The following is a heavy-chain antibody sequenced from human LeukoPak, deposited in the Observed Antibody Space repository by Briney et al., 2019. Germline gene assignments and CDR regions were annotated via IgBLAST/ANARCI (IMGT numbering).Heavy chain of an antibody. CDR1: GFTFSSYG. J-gene: IGHJ4*02. V-gene: IGHV3-33*01. CDR3: ARDLGYCGGDCYSPLYY. D-gene: IGHD2-21*02. Sequence: GGSLRLSCAASGFTFSSYGMHWVRQAPGKGLEWVAVIWYDGSNKYYADSVKGRFTISRDNSKNTLYLQMNSLRAEDTAVYYCARDLGYCGGDCYSPLYYWGQGTLVTVSS. CDR2: IWYDGSNK.